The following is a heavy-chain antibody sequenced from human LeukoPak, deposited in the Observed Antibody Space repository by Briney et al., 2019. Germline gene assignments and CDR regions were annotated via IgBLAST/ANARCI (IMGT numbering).Heavy chain of an antibody. V-gene: IGHV3-11*05. J-gene: IGHJ4*02. CDR1: GFIFSDYY. Sequence: KPGGSLRLSCAASGFIFSDYYMTWIRQAPGKGLEWLSYISGSGSDTNYADSVKGRFTTSRDNAKNTLYLQMNSLRAEDTAVYYCAKGVYTSMVSYFDYWGQGTLVTVSS. D-gene: IGHD5-18*01. CDR3: AKGVYTSMVSYFDY. CDR2: ISGSGSDT.